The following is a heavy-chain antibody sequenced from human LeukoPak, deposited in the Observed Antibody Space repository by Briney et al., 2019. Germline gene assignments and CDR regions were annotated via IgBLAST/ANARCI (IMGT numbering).Heavy chain of an antibody. J-gene: IGHJ4*02. D-gene: IGHD6-13*01. V-gene: IGHV3-9*01. CDR1: GFTFDDYA. Sequence: PGRSLRLSCAASGFTFDDYAMHWVRQAPGKGLEWVSGISWNSGSIGYADSVKGRSTISRDNAKNSLYLQMNSLRAEDTAVYYCARDFMIAAVFDYWGQGTLVTVSS. CDR2: ISWNSGSI. CDR3: ARDFMIAAVFDY.